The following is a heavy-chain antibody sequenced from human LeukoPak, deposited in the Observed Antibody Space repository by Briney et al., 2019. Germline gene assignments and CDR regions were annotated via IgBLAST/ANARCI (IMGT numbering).Heavy chain of an antibody. CDR1: GFTFSDYC. V-gene: IGHV3-11*01. D-gene: IGHD1-1*01. Sequence: GGSLRLSCAASGFTFSDYCMSWIRQAPGKGLEWVSYISSSGSTIYYADSVKGRFTISRDNAKNSLYLQMNSLRAEDTAVYYCTRSSWNDVAFDIWGQGTMVTVSS. J-gene: IGHJ3*02. CDR2: ISSSGSTI. CDR3: TRSSWNDVAFDI.